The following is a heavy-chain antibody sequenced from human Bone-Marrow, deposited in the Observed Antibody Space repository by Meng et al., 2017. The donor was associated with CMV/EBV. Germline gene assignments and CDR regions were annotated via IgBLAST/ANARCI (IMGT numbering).Heavy chain of an antibody. CDR3: ARRGANRIVVVPEFDI. CDR1: GGSISSSSYY. V-gene: IGHV4-39*01. Sequence: GSLRLSCTVSGGSISSSSYYWGWIRQPPGKGLEWIGSIYYSGSTYYNPSLKGRVTISVDTSKNQFSLKLSSVTAADTAVYYCARRGANRIVVVPEFDIWGQGTMVTVSS. D-gene: IGHD2-2*01. J-gene: IGHJ3*02. CDR2: IYYSGST.